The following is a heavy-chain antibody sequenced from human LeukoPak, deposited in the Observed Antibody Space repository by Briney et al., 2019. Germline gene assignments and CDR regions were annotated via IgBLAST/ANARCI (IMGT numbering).Heavy chain of an antibody. V-gene: IGHV1-69*13. J-gene: IGHJ6*03. CDR1: GGTFSSYA. CDR3: AREPLTYYYDSSGPLQYYYYYYYMDV. CDR2: IIPIFGTA. Sequence: ASVKVSCKASGGTFSSYAISWVRQAPGQGLEWMGGIIPIFGTANYAQKFQGRVTITADESTSTAYMELSSLRSEDTAVYYCAREPLTYYYDSSGPLQYYYYYYYMDVWGKGTTVTVSS. D-gene: IGHD3-22*01.